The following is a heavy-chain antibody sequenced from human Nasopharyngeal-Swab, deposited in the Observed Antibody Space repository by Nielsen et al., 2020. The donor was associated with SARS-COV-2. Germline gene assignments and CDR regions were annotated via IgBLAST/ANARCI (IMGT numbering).Heavy chain of an antibody. V-gene: IGHV3-48*03. Sequence: GESLKISCVASGFTFSSYEMNWVRQAPGKGLEWVSYISSSGSTIYYADSVKGRFTISRDNAKNSLYLQMNSLRAEDTAVYYCARDLPPYGDYYMDVWGKGTTVTVSS. J-gene: IGHJ6*03. CDR3: ARDLPPYGDYYMDV. CDR2: ISSSGSTI. D-gene: IGHD4-17*01. CDR1: GFTFSSYE.